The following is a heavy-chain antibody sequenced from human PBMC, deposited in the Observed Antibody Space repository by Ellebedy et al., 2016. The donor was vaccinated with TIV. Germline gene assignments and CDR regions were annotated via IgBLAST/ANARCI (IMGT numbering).Heavy chain of an antibody. CDR1: GFSFRSYW. Sequence: GGSLRLSCGASGFSFRSYWMTWVRQAPGKGLEWVANINQDGSEKHYVDSVKGRFTMSRDNAKNSLYLQMNSLRAEDTAVYYCATDGSYGDFRSPAHAFETWGQGTMVSVSS. V-gene: IGHV3-7*01. CDR3: ATDGSYGDFRSPAHAFET. D-gene: IGHD4-17*01. CDR2: INQDGSEK. J-gene: IGHJ3*02.